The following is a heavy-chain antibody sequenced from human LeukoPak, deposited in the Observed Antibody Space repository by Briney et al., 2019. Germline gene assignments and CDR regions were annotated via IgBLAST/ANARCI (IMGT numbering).Heavy chain of an antibody. Sequence: GGSLRLSCAASGFIFSDAWLYWVRQAPGKGLEWVGRIISRGAGGTIDYAAPVKGRFTVSRDDSRSTLYLQMNSLKTEDTAVYFCTWQTRVAAVDFDLWGQGTLVTVSS. D-gene: IGHD2-2*01. J-gene: IGHJ4*02. CDR3: TWQTRVAAVDFDL. CDR2: IISRGAGGTI. CDR1: GFIFSDAW. V-gene: IGHV3-15*07.